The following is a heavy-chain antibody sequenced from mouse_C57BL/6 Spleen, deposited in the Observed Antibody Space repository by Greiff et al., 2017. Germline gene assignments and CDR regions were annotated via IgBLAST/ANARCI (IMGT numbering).Heavy chain of an antibody. CDR3: TRGNYLDY. V-gene: IGHV14-4*01. CDR1: GFNIKDDY. J-gene: IGHJ2*01. Sequence: VQLQQSGAELVRPGASVKLSCTASGFNIKDDYMHWVKQRPEQGLEWIGWIDPENGDTEYASKFQGKATITADTASNTAYLQLSSLTSEDTAVYYCTRGNYLDYWGQGTTLTVSS. CDR2: IDPENGDT.